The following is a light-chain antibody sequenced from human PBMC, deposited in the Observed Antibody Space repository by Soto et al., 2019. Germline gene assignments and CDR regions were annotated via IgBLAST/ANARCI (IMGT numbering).Light chain of an antibody. CDR2: KAS. CDR1: QSIGSW. J-gene: IGKJ1*01. CDR3: QQYNSYSRT. Sequence: DIQMTQSPSTLSASVGDRVTITCRASQSIGSWLAWYQQELGKAPKLLIFKASTLESGVPSRFSGSGSGTEFTLTISSLQPDDFATYYCQQYNSYSRTFGQGTKVEIK. V-gene: IGKV1-5*03.